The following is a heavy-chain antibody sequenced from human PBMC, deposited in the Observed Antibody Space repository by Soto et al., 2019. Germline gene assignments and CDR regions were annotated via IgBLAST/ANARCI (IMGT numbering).Heavy chain of an antibody. CDR2: IYYSGST. CDR3: ASTPRPDSSGWDPDY. CDR1: GGSISSGGYY. J-gene: IGHJ4*02. Sequence: TLSLTCTVSGGSISSGGYYWSWIRQPPGKGLEWIGYIYYSGSTYYNPSLKSRVTISVDTSKNQFSLKLSSVTAADTAVYYCASTPRPDSSGWDPDYWGQGTLVTVSS. V-gene: IGHV4-30-4*01. D-gene: IGHD3-22*01.